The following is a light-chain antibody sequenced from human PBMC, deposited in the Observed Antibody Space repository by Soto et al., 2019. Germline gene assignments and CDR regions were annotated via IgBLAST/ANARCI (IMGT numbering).Light chain of an antibody. Sequence: DIQLTQSPSFLSASVGARVPITGRASQGISSYLAWYPQKPGKAPKLLISTASTLQSGVPSRFSGSGSGTEFTLTISSLQPEDFATYYCQQLNNYPRTFGQGTKVDI. V-gene: IGKV1-9*01. CDR3: QQLNNYPRT. J-gene: IGKJ1*01. CDR1: QGISSY. CDR2: TAS.